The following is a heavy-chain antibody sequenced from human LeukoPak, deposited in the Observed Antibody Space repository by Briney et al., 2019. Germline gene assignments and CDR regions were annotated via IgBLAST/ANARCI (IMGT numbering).Heavy chain of an antibody. Sequence: GASVKVSCKASGGTFSSYAISWVRQAPGQGLEWMGGIIPIFGTANYAQKFQGRVTITADESTSTAYMELSSLRSEDTAVYYYLRQANYYDSSGYLYWGQGTLVTVSS. CDR1: GGTFSSYA. CDR3: LRQANYYDSSGYLY. J-gene: IGHJ4*02. D-gene: IGHD3-22*01. V-gene: IGHV1-69*13. CDR2: IIPIFGTA.